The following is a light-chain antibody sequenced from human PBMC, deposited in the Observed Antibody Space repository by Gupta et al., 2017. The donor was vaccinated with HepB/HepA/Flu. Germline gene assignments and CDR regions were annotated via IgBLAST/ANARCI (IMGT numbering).Light chain of an antibody. Sequence: IVLTQFPGTLSLSPGEGATLSCKTSQSINSNYLAWYQQKPGQTPRLVIYDTSSRATGIPDRFSGSGSGTEFPLTIRRVEPEDFAMYYCQYYGSSPLYAFGQGTKLEIK. CDR3: QYYGSSPLYA. CDR2: DTS. V-gene: IGKV3-20*01. J-gene: IGKJ2*01. CDR1: QSINSNY.